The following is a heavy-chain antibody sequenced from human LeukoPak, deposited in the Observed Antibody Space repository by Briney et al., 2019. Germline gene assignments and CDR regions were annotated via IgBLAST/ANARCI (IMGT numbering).Heavy chain of an antibody. CDR3: TRGGPPLGYCSGGSCSGRDWFDP. J-gene: IGHJ5*02. D-gene: IGHD2-15*01. CDR1: GFTFSSYA. CDR2: IRSKAYGGTT. V-gene: IGHV3-49*03. Sequence: GGSLRLSCAASGFTFSSYAMSWFRQAPGKGLEWVGFIRSKAYGGTTEYAASVKGRFTISRDDSKSIAYLQMNSLKTEDTAVYYCTRGGPPLGYCSGGSCSGRDWFDPWGQGTLVTVSS.